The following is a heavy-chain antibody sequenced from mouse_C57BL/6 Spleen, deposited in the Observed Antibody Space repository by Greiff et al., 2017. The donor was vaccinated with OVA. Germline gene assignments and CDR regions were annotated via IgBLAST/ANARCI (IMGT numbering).Heavy chain of an antibody. D-gene: IGHD1-1*01. CDR3: ACSYYGSSYFDY. V-gene: IGHV1-4*01. Sequence: QVQLQQSGAELARPGASVKMSCKASGYTFTSYTMHWVKQRPAQGLEWIGYINPSSGYTKYNQKFKDKATLTADKSSSTAYMQLSSLTSEDSAVYYCACSYYGSSYFDYWGQGTTLTVSS. J-gene: IGHJ2*01. CDR2: INPSSGYT. CDR1: GYTFTSYT.